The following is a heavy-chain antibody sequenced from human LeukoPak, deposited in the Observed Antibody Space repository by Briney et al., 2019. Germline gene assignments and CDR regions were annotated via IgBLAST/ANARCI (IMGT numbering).Heavy chain of an antibody. J-gene: IGHJ4*02. Sequence: SETLSLTCSVSGGSISSSSYYWAWIRQPPGKGLEWIGSIYYSGSTYYNPSLKSRVTISADTSKNQFSLRLTSMTAADTAVYYCARIGSGGSSYFDYWGQGTLVTVSS. V-gene: IGHV4-39*07. D-gene: IGHD2-15*01. CDR2: IYYSGST. CDR1: GGSISSSSYY. CDR3: ARIGSGGSSYFDY.